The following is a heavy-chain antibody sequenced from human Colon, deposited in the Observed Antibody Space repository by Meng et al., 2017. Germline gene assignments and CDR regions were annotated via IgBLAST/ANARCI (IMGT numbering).Heavy chain of an antibody. V-gene: IGHV3-11*01. J-gene: IGHJ4*02. Sequence: VQLVGCGGGWVKPGGSLRLSCAASGFIFSDYYMAWIRQTPGKGLEWVSYISTTGSIAYYADSVKGRFTISRDNAKNSVYLQMNSLRAEDTAVYYCATTGSRSSGSWGQGTLVTVSS. D-gene: IGHD3-22*01. CDR2: ISTTGSIA. CDR3: ATTGSRSSGS. CDR1: GFIFSDYY.